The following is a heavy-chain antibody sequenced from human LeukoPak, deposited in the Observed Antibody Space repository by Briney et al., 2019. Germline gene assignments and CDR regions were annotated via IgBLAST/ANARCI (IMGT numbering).Heavy chain of an antibody. D-gene: IGHD2-15*01. J-gene: IGHJ6*03. Sequence: SETLSLTCTVSGGSISSSSYYWGWIRQPPGKGLEWIGSIYYSGSTYYNPSLKSRVTISVDTSKNQFSLKLSSVTAADTAVYYCARLLRYYYYYMDVWGKETTVTVSS. CDR3: ARLLRYYYYYMDV. CDR2: IYYSGST. CDR1: GGSISSSSYY. V-gene: IGHV4-39*07.